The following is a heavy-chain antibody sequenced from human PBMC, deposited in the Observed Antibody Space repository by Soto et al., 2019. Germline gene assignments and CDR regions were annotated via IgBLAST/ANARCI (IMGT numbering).Heavy chain of an antibody. CDR3: SIGSWSAETFDV. D-gene: IGHD2-2*01. J-gene: IGHJ3*01. Sequence: QVHLIQSGAEVKKPGSSVKVSCKAAGGTFNTYTLIWVRQAPGNGLEWMGRIIPMLTVTNSAQKFQGRLTLTADKSTGTAFMELTSLRSDDTAVYYCSIGSWSAETFDVWGQGTRVTVSS. CDR1: GGTFNTYT. V-gene: IGHV1-69*02. CDR2: IIPMLTVT.